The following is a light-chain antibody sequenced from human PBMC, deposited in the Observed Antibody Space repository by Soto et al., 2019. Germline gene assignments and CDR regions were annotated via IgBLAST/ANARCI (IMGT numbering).Light chain of an antibody. CDR1: QSIGRW. CDR2: KAS. Sequence: DIQMTQSPSTLSASVGDRVTITCRASQSIGRWLAWYQQKPGKAPKLLIYKASNLQSGVPSRFSGSGSGTEFTLSISSLQPDDSATYYCQQYERYSMYIFGQGTKLEIK. CDR3: QQYERYSMYI. V-gene: IGKV1-5*03. J-gene: IGKJ2*01.